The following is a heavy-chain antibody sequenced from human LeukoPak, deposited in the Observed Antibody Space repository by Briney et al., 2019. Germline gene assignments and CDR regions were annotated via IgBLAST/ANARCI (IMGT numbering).Heavy chain of an antibody. CDR1: GFTFSDTW. J-gene: IGHJ5*02. CDR3: ARETYYYDSSGYYYGMANWFDP. V-gene: IGHV4-59*08. CDR2: IYYSGST. D-gene: IGHD3-22*01. Sequence: GSLRLSCAASGFTFSDTWMHWIRQPPGKGLEWIGYIYYSGSTYYNPSLKSRVTISVDTSKNQFSLKLSSVTAADTAVYYCARETYYYDSSGYYYGMANWFDPWGQGTLVTVSS.